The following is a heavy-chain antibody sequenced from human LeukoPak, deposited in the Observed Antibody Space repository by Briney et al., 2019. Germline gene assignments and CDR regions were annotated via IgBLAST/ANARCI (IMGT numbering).Heavy chain of an antibody. CDR1: GYTFTSYG. Sequence: ASVKVSCKASGYTFTSYGISWVRQAPGQGLEWMGWISAYNGNTNYAQKLQGRVTMTTDTSTSTAYMELRSLRSDDTAVYYCASSPYYYDSSGYYYWGQGPLVTVSS. V-gene: IGHV1-18*01. CDR3: ASSPYYYDSSGYYY. D-gene: IGHD3-22*01. J-gene: IGHJ4*02. CDR2: ISAYNGNT.